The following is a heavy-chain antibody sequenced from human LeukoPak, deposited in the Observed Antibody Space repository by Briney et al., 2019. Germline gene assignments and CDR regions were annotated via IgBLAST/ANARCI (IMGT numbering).Heavy chain of an antibody. CDR2: ISSDGGNR. CDR1: GFTFSSYA. D-gene: IGHD3-9*01. CDR3: ARTPRLRYFDWLIDY. Sequence: GGSLRLSCAASGFTFSSYAMHWVRRAPGKVLEWVATISSDGGNRYYSDSVKGRFTISRDNSKNTLYLLMNSLRAEDTAVYYCARTPRLRYFDWLIDYWGQGTLVTVSS. J-gene: IGHJ4*02. V-gene: IGHV3-30-3*01.